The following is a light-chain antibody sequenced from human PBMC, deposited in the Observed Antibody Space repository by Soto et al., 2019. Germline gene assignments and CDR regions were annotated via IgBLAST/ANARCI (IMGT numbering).Light chain of an antibody. CDR3: QHFNNWPLT. Sequence: EIVMTQSPGTLSVSPGERATLSCRASQTISSNLAWFQQKPGQTPRLIIYSASIRATGIPARFSSSGFGTEFTLTISSLQSEDFAVYYCQHFNNWPLTFGGGTKVEIK. CDR2: SAS. V-gene: IGKV3-15*01. CDR1: QTISSN. J-gene: IGKJ4*01.